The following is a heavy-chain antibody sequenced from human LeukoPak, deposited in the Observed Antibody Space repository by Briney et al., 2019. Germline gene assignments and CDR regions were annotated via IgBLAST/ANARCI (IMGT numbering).Heavy chain of an antibody. Sequence: SETLSLTCTVSGGSISSGGYYWSWIRQHPGKGLEWIGEINHSGSTNYNPSLKSRVTISVDTSKNQFSLKLSSVTAADTAVYYCARITYYDFWSGYSEGYYFDYWGQGTLVTVSS. CDR3: ARITYYDFWSGYSEGYYFDY. V-gene: IGHV4-31*03. J-gene: IGHJ4*02. CDR2: INHSGST. CDR1: GGSISSGGYY. D-gene: IGHD3-3*01.